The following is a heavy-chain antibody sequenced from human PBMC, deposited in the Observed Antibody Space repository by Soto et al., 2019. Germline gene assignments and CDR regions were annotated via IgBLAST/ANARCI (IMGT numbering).Heavy chain of an antibody. Sequence: VQLQESGPGLVKASQTLSLTCTVSDDSITNADYYWSWIRHSPGKGLEWIGHIDYSGSTDFNPSLKRRVAISVDTSKNQFSLKLRSVTAADTALYYCASKIVLVPGATGDYFDSWGQGTLVTVSS. V-gene: IGHV4-30-4*01. D-gene: IGHD3-10*01. CDR1: DDSITNADYY. CDR2: IDYSGST. CDR3: ASKIVLVPGATGDYFDS. J-gene: IGHJ4*02.